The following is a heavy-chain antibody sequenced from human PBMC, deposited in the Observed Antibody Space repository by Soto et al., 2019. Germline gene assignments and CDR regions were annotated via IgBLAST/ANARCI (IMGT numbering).Heavy chain of an antibody. CDR2: IYYSGST. V-gene: IGHV4-59*01. CDR1: GGSISSYY. J-gene: IGHJ2*01. D-gene: IGHD1-26*01. Sequence: QVQLQESGPGLVKPSETLSLTCTVSGGSISSYYWSWIRQPPGKGLEWIGYIYYSGSTNYNPSPKRLVTISVDTSKNQSSLKLSSVAAADTAVNYCARDGGGSDGGYFDLWGRGTLGTVSS. CDR3: ARDGGGSDGGYFDL.